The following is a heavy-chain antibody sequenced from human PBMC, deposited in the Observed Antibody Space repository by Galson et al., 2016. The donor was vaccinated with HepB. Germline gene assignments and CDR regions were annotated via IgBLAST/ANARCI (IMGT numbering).Heavy chain of an antibody. Sequence: SETLSLTCAVYGGSFSGYYWAWIRQPPGKGLEWIGEINHSGSANYNPSLKSRVTISLDTSRNQFSLKVSSVTAADTAVYYCARIRRSSAHFDYWGQGTLVTVSS. CDR3: ARIRRSSAHFDY. J-gene: IGHJ4*02. V-gene: IGHV4-34*01. CDR2: INHSGSA. D-gene: IGHD6-6*01. CDR1: GGSFSGYY.